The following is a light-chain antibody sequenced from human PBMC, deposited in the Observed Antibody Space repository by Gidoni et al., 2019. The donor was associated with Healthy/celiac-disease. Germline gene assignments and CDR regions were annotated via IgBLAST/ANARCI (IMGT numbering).Light chain of an antibody. CDR2: AAS. CDR3: QQSYSTPHT. CDR1: QSISSY. Sequence: GDRVTITCRESQSISSYLNWYQQKPGKAPKLLIYAASSLQSGVPSRFSGSGSGTDFTLTISRLQPEDFATYYCQQSYSTPHTFXQXTKLEIK. J-gene: IGKJ2*01. V-gene: IGKV1-39*01.